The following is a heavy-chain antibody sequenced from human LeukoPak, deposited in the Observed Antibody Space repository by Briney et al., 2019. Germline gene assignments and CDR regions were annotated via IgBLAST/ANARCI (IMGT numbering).Heavy chain of an antibody. J-gene: IGHJ5*02. D-gene: IGHD4-17*01. CDR3: AKDRGVTTIWFDP. CDR2: ISGSGGST. V-gene: IGHV3-23*01. CDR1: GFTFSSYA. Sequence: GGSLRLSCAASGFTFSSYAMSWVRQAPGKGLEWVSAISGSGGSTYYADSVRGRFTTSRDNSKNTLYLQMNSLRAEDTAVYYCAKDRGVTTIWFDPWGQGTLVTVSS.